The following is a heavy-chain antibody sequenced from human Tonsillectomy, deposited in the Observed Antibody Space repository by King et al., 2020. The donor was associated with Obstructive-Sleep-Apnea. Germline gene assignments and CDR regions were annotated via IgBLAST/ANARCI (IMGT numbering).Heavy chain of an antibody. Sequence: TLKESGPTLVKPTQTLTLTCTFSGFSLSTSGEGVGWIRQPPGKALEWLALIYWDDEKRYSPSLKSRLTITKDTSKNQVVLTMTNMDPVDTATYYCVHRRGGTYYFDFWGQGTLVTVSS. CDR3: VHRRGGTYYFDF. CDR2: IYWDDEK. V-gene: IGHV2-5*02. D-gene: IGHD1-26*01. J-gene: IGHJ4*02. CDR1: GFSLSTSGEG.